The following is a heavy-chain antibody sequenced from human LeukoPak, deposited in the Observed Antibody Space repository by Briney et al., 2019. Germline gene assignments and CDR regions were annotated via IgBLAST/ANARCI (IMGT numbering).Heavy chain of an antibody. CDR1: GYTFTSYY. V-gene: IGHV1-46*01. CDR2: INPSGGST. J-gene: IGHJ4*02. D-gene: IGHD2-21*02. Sequence: ASVKVSCKASGYTFTSYYMHWVRQAPGQGLEWMGIINPSGGSTSYAQKFQGRVAMTRDMSTSTVYMELSSLRSEDTAVYYCARAAAYCGGDCYSFDYWGQGTLVTVSS. CDR3: ARAAAYCGGDCYSFDY.